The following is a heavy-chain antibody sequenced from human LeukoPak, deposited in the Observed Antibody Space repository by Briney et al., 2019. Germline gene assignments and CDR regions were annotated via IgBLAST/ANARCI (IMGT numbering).Heavy chain of an antibody. CDR3: ARPGYCSGGSCYQGDY. CDR1: GYSFTSYW. D-gene: IGHD2-15*01. V-gene: IGHV5-51*01. CDR2: IYPGDSDT. J-gene: IGHJ4*02. Sequence: PGESLKISCKGSGYSFTSYWIGWVRQMPGKGLGWMGIIYPGDSDTRYSPSFQGQVTISADKSISTAYLQWSSLKASDTAMYYCARPGYCSGGSCYQGDYWGQGTLVTVSS.